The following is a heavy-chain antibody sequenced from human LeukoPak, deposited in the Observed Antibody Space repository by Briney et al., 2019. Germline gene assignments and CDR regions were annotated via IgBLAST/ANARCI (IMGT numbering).Heavy chain of an antibody. CDR2: INHSGST. CDR3: ARGSGNVLRFLEGYYYMDV. D-gene: IGHD3-3*01. Sequence: SETLSLTCAVYGGSFSGYYWSWIRQPPGKGLKWIGEINHSGSTNYNPSLKSRVTISVDTSKNQFSPKLSSVTAADTAVYYCARGSGNVLRFLEGYYYMDVWGKGTTVTVSS. V-gene: IGHV4-34*01. CDR1: GGSFSGYY. J-gene: IGHJ6*03.